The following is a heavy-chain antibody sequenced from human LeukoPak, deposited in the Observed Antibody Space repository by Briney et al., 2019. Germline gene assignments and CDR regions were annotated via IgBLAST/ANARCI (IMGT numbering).Heavy chain of an antibody. V-gene: IGHV3-30-3*01. Sequence: GRSLRLSCAASGFTFSSYAMHWGRQAPGKGLEWVAVISYDGSNKYYADSVKGRFTISRDNSKNTLYLQMNSLRAEDTAVYYCARSGIQLWLMGEYDYWGQGTLVTVSS. CDR1: GFTFSSYA. J-gene: IGHJ4*02. CDR2: ISYDGSNK. D-gene: IGHD5-18*01. CDR3: ARSGIQLWLMGEYDY.